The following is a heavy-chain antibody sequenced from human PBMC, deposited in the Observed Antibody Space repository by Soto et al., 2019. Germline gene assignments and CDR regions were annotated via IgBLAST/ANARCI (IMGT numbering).Heavy chain of an antibody. CDR1: GGTFSSYA. J-gene: IGHJ6*02. V-gene: IGHV1-69*13. Sequence: ASVKVSCKASGGTFSSYAISWVRQAPGQGLEWMGGIIPIFGTANYAQKFQGRVTITADESTSTAYMELSSLRSEDTAVYYCARGYSYGQLYYYYGMDVWGQGTTVTVS. CDR3: ARGYSYGQLYYYYGMDV. D-gene: IGHD5-18*01. CDR2: IIPIFGTA.